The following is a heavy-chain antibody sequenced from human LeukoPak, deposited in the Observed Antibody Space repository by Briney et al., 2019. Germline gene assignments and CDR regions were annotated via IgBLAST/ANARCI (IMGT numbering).Heavy chain of an antibody. V-gene: IGHV3-7*01. CDR3: ARVHSIHFT. CDR1: GFTFGNSW. Sequence: GGSLRLSCAGSGFTFGNSWMSWFRQAPGKGLEWVAHIKQDGSDTYVDSVKGRFTIPRDIAKISLFLHMNSLTTEDSAVYYCARVHSIHFTWGQGTLVTVSS. CDR2: IKQDGSDT. J-gene: IGHJ4*02. D-gene: IGHD2-21*01.